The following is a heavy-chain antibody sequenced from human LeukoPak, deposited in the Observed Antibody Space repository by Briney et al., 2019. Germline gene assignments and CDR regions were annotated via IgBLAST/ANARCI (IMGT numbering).Heavy chain of an antibody. CDR3: ARRIMITFGGIIAHDAFDI. J-gene: IGHJ3*02. CDR2: IYPGDSDT. D-gene: IGHD3-16*02. CDR1: GYTFSNHW. V-gene: IGHV5-51*01. Sequence: GESLKISCKGSGYTFSNHWIGWVRQMPGKGLEWTGIIYPGDSDTRYSPSLEGQVTISADKSINTAYLQWSSLKASDTAMYYCARRIMITFGGIIAHDAFDIWGQGTMVTVSS.